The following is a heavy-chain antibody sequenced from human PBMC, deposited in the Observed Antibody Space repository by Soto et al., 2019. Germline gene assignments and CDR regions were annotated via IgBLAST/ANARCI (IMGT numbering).Heavy chain of an antibody. CDR1: GYTFTSDG. D-gene: IGHD1-26*01. J-gene: IGHJ4*02. Sequence: ASLKVSCKASGYTFTSDGISWVRQAPGQGLEWMGWIGAYNGNTNYAQKLQGRVTMTTDTSTSTAYMELRSLRSDDTAVYYCARDRRIVGATTVLGDHPDYWGQGTLVTVSS. V-gene: IGHV1-18*01. CDR3: ARDRRIVGATTVLGDHPDY. CDR2: IGAYNGNT.